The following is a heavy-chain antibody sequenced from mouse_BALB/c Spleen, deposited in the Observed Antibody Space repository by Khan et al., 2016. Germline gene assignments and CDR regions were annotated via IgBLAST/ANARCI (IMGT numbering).Heavy chain of an antibody. D-gene: IGHD2-1*01. Sequence: EVQLQESGPGLVKPSQSLSLTCTVTGYSITSDYAWNWIRQFPGNKLEWMGYISYSGNTSYNPSLKSRISITRDTSKNQFFLQLNSVTTEDTATYYCACIYYGNYYFDYWGQGTTLTVSS. CDR2: ISYSGNT. J-gene: IGHJ2*01. CDR3: ACIYYGNYYFDY. CDR1: GYSITSDYA. V-gene: IGHV3-2*02.